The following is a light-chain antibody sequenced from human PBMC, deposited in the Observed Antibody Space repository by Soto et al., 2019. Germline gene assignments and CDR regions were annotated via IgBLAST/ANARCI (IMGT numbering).Light chain of an antibody. J-gene: IGKJ1*01. CDR3: QQYNSYPWT. Sequence: DIQMTQSPSTLSASVGDRVTITCRASQSISSWLAWYQQKPGKAPKLLIYDVSSLESGVPSRFSGSGSGTEFTFTIISLLPDDFATYYCQQYNSYPWTFGQGTKVDIK. CDR2: DVS. V-gene: IGKV1-5*01. CDR1: QSISSW.